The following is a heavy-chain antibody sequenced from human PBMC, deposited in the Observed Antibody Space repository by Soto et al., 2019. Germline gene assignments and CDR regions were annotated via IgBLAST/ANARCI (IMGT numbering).Heavy chain of an antibody. J-gene: IGHJ5*02. Sequence: WGSMKLSCAASGLSFSSSAMNWSLQAPGKGLEWVSIISDSGGRTYYADSVRGRFTISRDNSTSTAYMELSSLRSEDTAVYYYARERGDYVPDWFDPWGQGTLVTVSS. CDR3: ARERGDYVPDWFDP. D-gene: IGHD4-17*01. CDR1: GLSFSSSA. CDR2: ISDSGGRT. V-gene: IGHV3-23*01.